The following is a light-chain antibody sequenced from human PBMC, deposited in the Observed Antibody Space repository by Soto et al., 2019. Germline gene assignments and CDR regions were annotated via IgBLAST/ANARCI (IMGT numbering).Light chain of an antibody. J-gene: IGKJ1*01. V-gene: IGKV1-5*03. CDR1: QSLSSW. CDR3: QQYKRYPWT. CDR2: AVS. Sequence: DIQMTQSPSTLSASVGDRVTITCRASQSLSSWLAWYQQKPGNAPKLLIYAVSTLEPGVPSRFSGSESGTEFSLTINSLQPDDFATYYCQQYKRYPWTFGQGTKVEI.